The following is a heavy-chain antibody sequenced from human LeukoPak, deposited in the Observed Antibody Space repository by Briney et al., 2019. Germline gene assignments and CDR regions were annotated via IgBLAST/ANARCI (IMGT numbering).Heavy chain of an antibody. J-gene: IGHJ4*02. D-gene: IGHD4-23*01. Sequence: GGSLRLSCAASGFTVSSNYMSWVRQAPGKGLEWVSVIYTDDNTYYGDSVKGRFTISRDNSKNTVYLQMNSLRAEDTAVYYCAKTPRRDYGGSFDYWGQGTLVTVSS. CDR2: IYTDDNT. V-gene: IGHV3-66*01. CDR3: AKTPRRDYGGSFDY. CDR1: GFTVSSNY.